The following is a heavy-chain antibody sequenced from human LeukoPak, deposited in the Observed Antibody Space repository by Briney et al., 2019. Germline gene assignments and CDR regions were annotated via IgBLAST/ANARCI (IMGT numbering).Heavy chain of an antibody. Sequence: PSETLSLTCTVSGGSISSYYWSWIRQPPGKGLEWIGEINHSGNTNYNPSLKSRVTISVDTSKNQFSLKLTSVTAADTAVYYCARQPGSEQLAKPFDYWGQGTLVTASS. CDR2: INHSGNT. CDR1: GGSISSYY. D-gene: IGHD6-13*01. CDR3: ARQPGSEQLAKPFDY. V-gene: IGHV4-34*01. J-gene: IGHJ4*02.